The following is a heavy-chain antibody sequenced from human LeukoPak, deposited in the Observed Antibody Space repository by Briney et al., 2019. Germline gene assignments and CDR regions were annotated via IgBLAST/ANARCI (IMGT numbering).Heavy chain of an antibody. V-gene: IGHV4-31*03. CDR2: IYYSGST. D-gene: IGHD1-1*01. CDR1: GGSISSGGYY. Sequence: SETLSLTCTVSGGSISSGGYYWSWIRQHPGKGLEWIGYIYYSGSTYYNPSLKSRFTISVDTSKNQFSLKLSSVTAADTAVYYCARVGGTGEIDYWGRGTLVTVSS. CDR3: ARVGGTGEIDY. J-gene: IGHJ4*02.